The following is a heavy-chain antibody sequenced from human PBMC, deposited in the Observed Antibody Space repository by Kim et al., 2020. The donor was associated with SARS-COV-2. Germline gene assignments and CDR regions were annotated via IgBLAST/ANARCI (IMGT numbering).Heavy chain of an antibody. V-gene: IGHV3-23*01. J-gene: IGHJ2*01. CDR2: ISGSGGST. D-gene: IGHD2-15*01. CDR1: GFTFSSYA. Sequence: GGSLRLSCAASGFTFSSYAMSWVRQAPGKGLEWVSAISGSGGSTYYADSVKGRFTISRDNSKNTLYLQMNSLRAEDTAVYYCAPKDRDCSGVSCRSDWYFDLWGRGTLVTVSS. CDR3: APKDRDCSGVSCRSDWYFDL.